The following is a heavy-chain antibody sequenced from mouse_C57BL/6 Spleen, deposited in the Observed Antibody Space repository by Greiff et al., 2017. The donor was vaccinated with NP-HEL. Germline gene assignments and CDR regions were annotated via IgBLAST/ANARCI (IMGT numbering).Heavy chain of an antibody. V-gene: IGHV1-81*01. J-gene: IGHJ2*01. D-gene: IGHD2-2*01. Sequence: QVQLQQSGAELARPGASVKLSCKASGYTFTSYGISWVKQRTGQGLEWIGEIYPRSGNTYYNEKFKGKATLTADKSSSTAYMELRSLTSEDSAVYFCAREGIMVTTSPYFDYWGQGTTLTVSS. CDR1: GYTFTSYG. CDR3: AREGIMVTTSPYFDY. CDR2: IYPRSGNT.